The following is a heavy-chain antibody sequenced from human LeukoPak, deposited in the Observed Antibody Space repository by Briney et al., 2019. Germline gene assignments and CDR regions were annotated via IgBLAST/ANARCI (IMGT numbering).Heavy chain of an antibody. CDR1: GGSINSGSYY. J-gene: IGHJ3*01. CDR3: ARRLAGATTFLDV. V-gene: IGHV4-61*02. Sequence: SQTLSLTCTVSGGSINSGSYYWIWIRQPAGKGLEWIGRIYTSGSTNYNVSLKNRVTISMDTSKNQFSLELSSVTAADTAVYYCARRLAGATTFLDVWGQGTLVTVSS. D-gene: IGHD1-26*01. CDR2: IYTSGST.